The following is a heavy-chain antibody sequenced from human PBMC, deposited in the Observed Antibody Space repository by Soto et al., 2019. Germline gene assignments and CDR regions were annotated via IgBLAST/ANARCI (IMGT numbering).Heavy chain of an antibody. V-gene: IGHV3-30*18. D-gene: IGHD6-13*01. J-gene: IGHJ4*02. CDR2: ISYDGSNK. Sequence: GGSLRLSCAASGFTFGSYGMHWVRQAPGKGLEWVAVISYDGSNKYYADSVKGRFTISRDNSKNTLYLQMNSLRAEDTAVYYCAKGESSSSWYSFDYWGQGPLFTVSS. CDR1: GFTFGSYG. CDR3: AKGESSSSWYSFDY.